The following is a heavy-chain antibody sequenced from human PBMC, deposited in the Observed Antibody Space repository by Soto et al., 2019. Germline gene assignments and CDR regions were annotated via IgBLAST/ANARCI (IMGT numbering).Heavy chain of an antibody. J-gene: IGHJ4*02. Sequence: GGSLRLSCAASGYTFSSYSMNWVRQAPGKGLEWVSYISSRSSTIYHADSVKGRFTISRDNAKNLMYLQMNSLRAEDTAVHYCARAMNTGIGSALEYWGQGTLVTVSS. CDR1: GYTFSSYS. V-gene: IGHV3-48*01. D-gene: IGHD4-17*01. CDR2: ISSRSSTI. CDR3: ARAMNTGIGSALEY.